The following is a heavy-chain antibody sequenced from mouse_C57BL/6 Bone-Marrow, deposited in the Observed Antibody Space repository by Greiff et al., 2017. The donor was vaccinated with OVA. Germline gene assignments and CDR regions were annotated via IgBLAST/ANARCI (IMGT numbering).Heavy chain of an antibody. J-gene: IGHJ4*01. Sequence: QVQLKQPGAELVRPGSSVKLSCKASGYTFTSYWMDWVKQRPGQGLEWIGNIYPSDSETHYNQKFKDKATLTVDKSSSTAYMQLSSLTSEDSAVYYCARFYGNSGDYAMDYWGQGTSVTVSS. CDR3: ARFYGNSGDYAMDY. D-gene: IGHD2-1*01. CDR2: IYPSDSET. V-gene: IGHV1-61*01. CDR1: GYTFTSYW.